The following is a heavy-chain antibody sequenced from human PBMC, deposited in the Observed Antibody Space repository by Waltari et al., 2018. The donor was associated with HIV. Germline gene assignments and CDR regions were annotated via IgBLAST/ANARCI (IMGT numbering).Heavy chain of an antibody. CDR3: ASPPTTVTASKSINSGLN. CDR2: IYYSGRT. Sequence: QLQLQESGPGLVKPSETLSLTCTVSGGSISSSSHYWGWIRQPPGKGLEWIGTIYYSGRTNYNPSLKGRVTLSVDTSSNQFSLYLSSVIAADTAVYYCASPPTTVTASKSINSGLNWGQGTLVTVSS. CDR1: GGSISSSSHY. D-gene: IGHD4-17*01. V-gene: IGHV4-39*01. J-gene: IGHJ4*02.